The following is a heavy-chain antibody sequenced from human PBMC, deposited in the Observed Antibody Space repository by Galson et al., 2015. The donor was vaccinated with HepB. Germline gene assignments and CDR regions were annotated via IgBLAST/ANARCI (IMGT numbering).Heavy chain of an antibody. CDR1: GYSFTSYW. V-gene: IGHV5-10-1*01. CDR2: IDPSDSYT. CDR3: ARQGFSRGSSDAFDI. D-gene: IGHD3-10*01. J-gene: IGHJ3*02. Sequence: QSGAEVKKPGESLRISCKGSGYSFTSYWISWVRQMPGKGLEWMGRIDPSDSYTNYSPSFQGHVTISADKSISTAYLQWSSLKASDTAMYYCARQGFSRGSSDAFDIWGQGTMVTVSS.